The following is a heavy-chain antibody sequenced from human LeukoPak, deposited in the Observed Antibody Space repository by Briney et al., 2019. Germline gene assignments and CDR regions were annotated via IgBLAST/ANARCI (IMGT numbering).Heavy chain of an antibody. Sequence: GGSLRLSCAASGFTFSSYSMNWVRQAPGKGLEWVSSISSSSSYIYYADSVKGRFTISRHNAKNSLYLQMNSLRAEDTAVYYCARGTLWFGESNGGFDYWGQGTLVTVSS. CDR3: ARGTLWFGESNGGFDY. J-gene: IGHJ4*02. D-gene: IGHD3-10*01. V-gene: IGHV3-21*01. CDR2: ISSSSSYI. CDR1: GFTFSSYS.